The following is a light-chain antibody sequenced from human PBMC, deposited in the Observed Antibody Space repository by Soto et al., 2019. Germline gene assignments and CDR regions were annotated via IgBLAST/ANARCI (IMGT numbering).Light chain of an antibody. CDR1: QGIASC. CDR2: SAT. J-gene: IGKJ2*01. V-gene: IGKV1-9*01. CDR3: QQLNSYPYT. Sequence: DIQLTQSPSFLAASVGDRVTITCRASQGIASCLAWYQQKTGKAPKLLIYSATTLQTGVSSRFRGSRSGPEFTLTISRLQPEDFATYYCQQLNSYPYTFAQGTKLEIK.